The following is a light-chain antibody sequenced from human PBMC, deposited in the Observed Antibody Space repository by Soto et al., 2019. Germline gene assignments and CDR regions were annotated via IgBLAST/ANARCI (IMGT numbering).Light chain of an antibody. Sequence: DIQMTQSPSTPSASVGDRVTITCRASQTISSWLAWYQQKPGKSPKLLIYKASTLKSGVPSRFSGSGSGTDFTLTISRLEPEDFAVYYCQQYGSSPITFGQGTRLEIK. J-gene: IGKJ5*01. CDR1: QTISSW. V-gene: IGKV1-5*03. CDR3: QQYGSSPIT. CDR2: KAS.